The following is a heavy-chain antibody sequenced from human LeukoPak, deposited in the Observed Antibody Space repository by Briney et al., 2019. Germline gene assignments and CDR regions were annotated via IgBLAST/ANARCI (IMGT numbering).Heavy chain of an antibody. V-gene: IGHV4-39*07. CDR3: ARVHGSGYKIYNWFDP. J-gene: IGHJ5*02. D-gene: IGHD5-12*01. CDR1: GGSISSSSYY. Sequence: SETLSLTCTVSGGSISSSSYYWGWIRQPPGKGLEWIGNIYYSGSTYYNPSLKGRVTISVDTSKNQFSLKLSSVTAADTAVYYCARVHGSGYKIYNWFDPWGQGTLVTVSS. CDR2: IYYSGST.